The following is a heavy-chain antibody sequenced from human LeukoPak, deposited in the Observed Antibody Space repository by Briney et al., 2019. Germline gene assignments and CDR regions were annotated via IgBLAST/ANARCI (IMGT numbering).Heavy chain of an antibody. J-gene: IGHJ2*01. D-gene: IGHD3-22*01. CDR2: IIPIFGTA. Sequence: ASVKVSCKASGNTFTGYYMHWVRQAPGQGLEWMGGIIPIFGTANYAQKFQGRVTITTDESTSTAYMELSSLRSEDTAVYYCAGASSGYYSLRYWYFDLWGRGTLVTVSS. CDR1: GNTFTGYY. V-gene: IGHV1-69*05. CDR3: AGASSGYYSLRYWYFDL.